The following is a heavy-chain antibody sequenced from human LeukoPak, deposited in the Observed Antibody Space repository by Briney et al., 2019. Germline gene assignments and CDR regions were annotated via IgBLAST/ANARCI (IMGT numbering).Heavy chain of an antibody. D-gene: IGHD3-3*01. J-gene: IGHJ4*02. Sequence: SVKVSCKASGGTFSSYAISWVRQAPGQGLEWMGGIIPIFGTANYAQKFQGRVTITADESTSTHYMELSSLRSEDTAVYYCARGSFGVDTRTGEGWNYWGQGTLVTVSS. CDR3: ARGSFGVDTRTGEGWNY. V-gene: IGHV1-69*13. CDR1: GGTFSSYA. CDR2: IIPIFGTA.